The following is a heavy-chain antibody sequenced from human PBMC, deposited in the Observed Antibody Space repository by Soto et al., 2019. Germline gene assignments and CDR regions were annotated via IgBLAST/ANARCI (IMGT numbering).Heavy chain of an antibody. CDR1: GFTFSTYN. J-gene: IGHJ4*02. CDR3: ARAASGTYRIDY. V-gene: IGHV3-48*02. D-gene: IGHD1-26*01. Sequence: GGSLRLSCTASGFTFSTYNMNWVSQAPGKGLEWVSYISSASSNIFYADSVKGRFTISRDNAKNSLFLQMNSLRDEDTAVYYCARAASGTYRIDYWGQGTLVTVSS. CDR2: ISSASSNI.